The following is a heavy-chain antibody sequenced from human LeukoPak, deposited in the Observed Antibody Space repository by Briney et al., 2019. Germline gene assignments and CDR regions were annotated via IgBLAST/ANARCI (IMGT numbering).Heavy chain of an antibody. Sequence: PGGSLRLSCAASGFTFSSYWIGWVRQMPGKGLEWMGIIYPGDSDTRYSPSFQGQVTISADKSISTAYLQWSSLKASDTAMYYCARSARSVGATDYWGQGTLVTVSS. CDR2: IYPGDSDT. J-gene: IGHJ4*02. V-gene: IGHV5-51*01. D-gene: IGHD1-26*01. CDR1: GFTFSSYW. CDR3: ARSARSVGATDY.